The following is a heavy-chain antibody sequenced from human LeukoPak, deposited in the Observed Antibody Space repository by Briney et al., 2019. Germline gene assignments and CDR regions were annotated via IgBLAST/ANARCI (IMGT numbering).Heavy chain of an antibody. CDR2: INPNSGGT. Sequence: ASVKVSCKAVGHPFTHYDIHWVREAPGQELEWMGWINPNSGGTSYAQKFQGRVTMTRDTSITTAYMELSRLRPDDTAVYYCARAATLTNYWGQGTLVTVSS. CDR1: GHPFTHYD. CDR3: ARAATLTNY. V-gene: IGHV1-2*02. J-gene: IGHJ4*02. D-gene: IGHD2-15*01.